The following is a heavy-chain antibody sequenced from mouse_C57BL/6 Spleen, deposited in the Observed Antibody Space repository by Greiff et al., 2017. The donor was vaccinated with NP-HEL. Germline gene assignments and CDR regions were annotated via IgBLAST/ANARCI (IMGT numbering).Heavy chain of an antibody. D-gene: IGHD2-4*01. V-gene: IGHV1-53*01. J-gene: IGHJ2*01. CDR3: AKGSYDYEGVFDY. Sequence: QVQLQQPGTELVKPGASVKLSCKASGYTFTSYWMHWVKQRPGQGLEWIGNINPSNGGTNYNEKFKSKATLTVYKSSSTAYMQLSSLTSEDSAVYYCAKGSYDYEGVFDYWGQGTTLTVSS. CDR1: GYTFTSYW. CDR2: INPSNGGT.